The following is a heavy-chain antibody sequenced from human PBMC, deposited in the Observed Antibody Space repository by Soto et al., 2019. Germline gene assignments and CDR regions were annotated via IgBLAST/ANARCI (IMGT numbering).Heavy chain of an antibody. V-gene: IGHV2-5*02. J-gene: IGHJ4*02. CDR3: ARTYYYDSSDYWSSDF. Sequence: PTLVNPTQTLTLTCTFSGFSLRTSGVGVGWIRQPPGKALEWLALIYWDDDKRYSPSLKSRLTITKDTSKNQVVLTMTNMDPVDTATYYCARTYYYDSSDYWSSDFWGQGTLVTVSS. D-gene: IGHD3-22*01. CDR2: IYWDDDK. CDR1: GFSLRTSGVG.